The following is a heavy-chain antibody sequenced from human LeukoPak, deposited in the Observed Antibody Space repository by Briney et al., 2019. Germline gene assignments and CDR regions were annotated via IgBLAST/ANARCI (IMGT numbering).Heavy chain of an antibody. Sequence: PGGSLRLSCAASGFTFSDYSMNWVRQAPGKGLEWVSSITSRSSFIYYGDSVKGRFTMSRDNAKNPLYLQMNSLRVEDTAVYYCSEGMGFLTSVDCWGQGTLVTVSS. CDR1: GFTFSDYS. V-gene: IGHV3-21*01. J-gene: IGHJ4*02. CDR3: SEGMGFLTSVDC. CDR2: ITSRSSFI. D-gene: IGHD4-17*01.